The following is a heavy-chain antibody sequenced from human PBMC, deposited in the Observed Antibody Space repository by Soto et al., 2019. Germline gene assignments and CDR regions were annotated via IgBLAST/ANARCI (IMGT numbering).Heavy chain of an antibody. CDR1: GYSFTSYG. CDR3: ARGVENIVVVLDVFGYYGMDV. J-gene: IGHJ6*02. CDR2: INAGNGNT. V-gene: IGHV1-3*01. D-gene: IGHD2-2*01. Sequence: GASLKVSCKASGYSFTSYGIYWVRQAPGQRLEWMGWINAGNGNTKYSQKFQGRVTITSDTSASTAYMELSSLRSEDTAVYFCARGVENIVVVLDVFGYYGMDVWGQGTTVTVSS.